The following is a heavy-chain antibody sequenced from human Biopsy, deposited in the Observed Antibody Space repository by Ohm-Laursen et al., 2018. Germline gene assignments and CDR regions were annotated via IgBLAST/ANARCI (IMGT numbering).Heavy chain of an antibody. J-gene: IGHJ3*01. CDR3: ARLYRLDDYWNDDPPDAFDV. D-gene: IGHD3-3*01. CDR2: ISSRGST. V-gene: IGHV4-59*01. CDR1: GGSISSDY. Sequence: TLSLTCSVSGGSISSDYWSWIRQPPRKGLEWIGYISSRGSTNYSPSLRGRVTISVDTSKKQFSLKVSSVTPADTAVFFCARLYRLDDYWNDDPPDAFDVWGQGTMVTVSS.